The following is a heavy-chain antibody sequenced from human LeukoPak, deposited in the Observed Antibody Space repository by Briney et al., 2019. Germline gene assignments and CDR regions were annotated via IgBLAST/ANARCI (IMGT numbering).Heavy chain of an antibody. J-gene: IGHJ4*02. D-gene: IGHD3-16*02. CDR3: ARVDYVWGSYRYTSNFDY. CDR2: INHSGST. Sequence: SETLSLTCAVYGGSFSGYYWSWIRQPPGKGLEWIGEINHSGSTNYNPSLKSRVTISVDTSRNQFSLKLSSVTAADTAVYYCARVDYVWGSYRYTSNFDYWGQGTLVTVSS. CDR1: GGSFSGYY. V-gene: IGHV4-34*01.